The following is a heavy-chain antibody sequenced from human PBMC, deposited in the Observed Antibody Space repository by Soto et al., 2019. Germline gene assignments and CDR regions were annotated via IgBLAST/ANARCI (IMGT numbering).Heavy chain of an antibody. CDR1: GGSISSYY. D-gene: IGHD6-13*01. J-gene: IGHJ5*02. CDR2: IYYSGST. Sequence: PSETLSLTCTVSGGSISSYYWTWIRQPPGKGLEWIGYIYYSGSTNYNPSLKSRVTISVDKSKNQFSLKLSSVTAADTAVYYCARTAAGTLYWFDPWGQGTLVTVSS. CDR3: ARTAAGTLYWFDP. V-gene: IGHV4-59*12.